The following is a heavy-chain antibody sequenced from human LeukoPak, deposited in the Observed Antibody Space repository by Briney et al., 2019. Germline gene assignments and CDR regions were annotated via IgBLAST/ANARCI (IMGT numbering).Heavy chain of an antibody. CDR3: ARLVGVLRYIHHYYCYGMDV. Sequence: GASVKVSCKASGYTVTSYDINWGRQATRQGLELMGWMNPNSGNTGYAQKFQGRVTMTRNTSISTAYMELSSLRCADTAVYYCARLVGVLRYIHHYYCYGMDVWGQGTTVTVSS. J-gene: IGHJ6*02. D-gene: IGHD3-9*01. V-gene: IGHV1-8*01. CDR1: GYTVTSYD. CDR2: MNPNSGNT.